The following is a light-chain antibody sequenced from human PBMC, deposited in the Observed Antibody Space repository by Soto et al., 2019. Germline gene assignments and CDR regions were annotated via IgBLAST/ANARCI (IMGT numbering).Light chain of an antibody. J-gene: IGKJ1*01. CDR2: WAS. CDR1: QSVLYSSNNKNY. CDR3: QQYFTSPQT. Sequence: DIVMTQSPDSLAVSLGERATINCKSSQSVLYSSNNKNYLAWYQQKPGQPPKLLIYWASTRESGVPDRFSGSGSGTDYTLIISTLQAEDVAVYHCQQYFTSPQTFGQGTKLEIK. V-gene: IGKV4-1*01.